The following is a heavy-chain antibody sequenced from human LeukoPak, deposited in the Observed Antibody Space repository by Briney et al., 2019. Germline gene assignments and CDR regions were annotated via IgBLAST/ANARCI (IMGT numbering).Heavy chain of an antibody. CDR1: GGTFSSYA. Sequence: SVKVSCKASGGTFSSYAFSWVRQAPGQGLEWMGGIIPVFGPANYAQKFQGRVTITADEPTSTAYMELRSLRSEDTAMYYCAKGTKPVMTIPDYWGQGILVTVSS. CDR2: IIPVFGPA. D-gene: IGHD1/OR15-1a*01. V-gene: IGHV1-69*13. CDR3: AKGTKPVMTIPDY. J-gene: IGHJ4*02.